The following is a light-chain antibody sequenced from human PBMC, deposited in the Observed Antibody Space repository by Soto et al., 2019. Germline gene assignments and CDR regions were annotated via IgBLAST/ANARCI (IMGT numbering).Light chain of an antibody. V-gene: IGKV3-20*01. J-gene: IGKJ2*01. CDR1: QSVSSSH. Sequence: EIVLTQSPGTLSLSPGERATLSCRASQSVSSSHLAWYQQKPGQAPRLLIYGASFRATGIPDRFSGSASGTDFTLTISRLEPEDFAVYYCQHYGGSPRTFGQGTKLEIK. CDR2: GAS. CDR3: QHYGGSPRT.